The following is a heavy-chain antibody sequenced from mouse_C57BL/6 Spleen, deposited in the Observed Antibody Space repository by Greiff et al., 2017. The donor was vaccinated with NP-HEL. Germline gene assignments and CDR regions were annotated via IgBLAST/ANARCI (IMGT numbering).Heavy chain of an antibody. CDR3: ARYYGSSHYAMDY. Sequence: VQLQQSGAELVKPGASVKLSCTASGFNITDYYMHWVKQRTEQGLEWIGRIDPEDGETKYAPKFKGKATITADTSSNTAYLQRSSLTSEDTAVYYWARYYGSSHYAMDYWGQGTSVTVSS. CDR1: GFNITDYY. V-gene: IGHV14-2*01. D-gene: IGHD1-1*01. J-gene: IGHJ4*01. CDR2: IDPEDGET.